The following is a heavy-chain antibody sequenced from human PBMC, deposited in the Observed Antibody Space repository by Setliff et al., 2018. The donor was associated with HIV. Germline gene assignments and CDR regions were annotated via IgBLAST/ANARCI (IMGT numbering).Heavy chain of an antibody. CDR1: GGTFSNYG. J-gene: IGHJ5*02. V-gene: IGHV1-69*05. Sequence: SVKVSCKASGGTFSNYGMSWVRQAPGQGLEWMGGIIPISGTANYAQKFQGRVTITTDESTSTAYMELSGLRSVDTAVYYCVRDFGGYCSGMSCPGLFDPWGQGTLVTVSS. CDR2: IIPISGTA. D-gene: IGHD2-2*01. CDR3: VRDFGGYCSGMSCPGLFDP.